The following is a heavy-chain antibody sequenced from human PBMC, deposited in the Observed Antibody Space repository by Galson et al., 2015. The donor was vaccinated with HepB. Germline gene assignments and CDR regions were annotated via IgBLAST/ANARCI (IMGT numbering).Heavy chain of an antibody. Sequence: SLRLSCAASGFTFRNYVMSWVRQAPGKGLQWVSAITGSGGTTYYADSVKGRFTISRDNSRNTLYLQMKSLRPEDTAVYYCANVQAGQNQWGQGTLVTVSS. CDR2: ITGSGGTT. J-gene: IGHJ4*02. D-gene: IGHD1-1*01. CDR1: GFTFRNYV. CDR3: ANVQAGQNQ. V-gene: IGHV3-23*01.